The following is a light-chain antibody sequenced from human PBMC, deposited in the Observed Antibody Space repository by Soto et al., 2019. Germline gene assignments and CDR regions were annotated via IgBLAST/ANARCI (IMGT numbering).Light chain of an antibody. V-gene: IGKV3-20*01. CDR3: QQYNNWPPIT. CDR1: QSVSRSY. J-gene: IGKJ5*01. CDR2: GAS. Sequence: EIVLAQSPGTLSLSPGERATLSCRASQSVSRSYIAWYQQKPCQAPRLLIYGASRRATGIPDRFSGGGSETEFTLTISSLQSEDFAVYYCQQYNNWPPITFGQGTRLEIK.